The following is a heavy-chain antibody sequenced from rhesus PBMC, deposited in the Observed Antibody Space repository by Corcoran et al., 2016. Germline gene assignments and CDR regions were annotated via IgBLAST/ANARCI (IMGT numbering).Heavy chain of an antibody. CDR2: INSGGGST. J-gene: IGHJ5-2*02. Sequence: EVQLVETGGGWVQPGGSLKLSCAASGFTFSSYDMSWVRQAPGKGLEWVSAINSGGGSTYYGYSVKGRFTISRDNSKNTLSLQMNSLRAEDTAVYYCAKVGSLDVWGRGVLVTVSS. V-gene: IGHV3S5*01. CDR1: GFTFSSYD. CDR3: AKVGSLDV.